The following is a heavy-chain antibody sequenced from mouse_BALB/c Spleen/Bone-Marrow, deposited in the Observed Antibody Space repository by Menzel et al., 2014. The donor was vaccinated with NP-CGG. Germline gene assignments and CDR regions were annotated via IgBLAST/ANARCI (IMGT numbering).Heavy chain of an antibody. V-gene: IGHV1-80*01. CDR2: IYPGDGDT. CDR1: GYAFSAYW. J-gene: IGHJ2*01. CDR3: ARGGISVDY. Sequence: QVQLQQSGAELARPGSSVKISCKASGYAFSAYWMNWVKQRPGQGLEWFGQIYPGDGDTNYNGKFKGRATPTADKSSNTAYMQLSSLTSEDSAVYFCARGGISVDYWGQGTTLTVSS.